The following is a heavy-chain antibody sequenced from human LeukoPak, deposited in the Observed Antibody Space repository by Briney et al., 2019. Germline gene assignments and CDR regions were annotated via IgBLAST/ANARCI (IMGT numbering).Heavy chain of an antibody. J-gene: IGHJ6*02. Sequence: PSETLSLTCTVSGGSISSSSYYWSWIRQPPGKGLEWIGYIYYSGSTNYNPSLKSRVTISVDTSRNQFSLKLSSVTAADTAVYYCARHQPNYDFWSGYYNPTTGGMDVWGQGTTVTVSS. CDR1: GGSISSSSYY. CDR2: IYYSGST. D-gene: IGHD3-3*01. V-gene: IGHV4-61*05. CDR3: ARHQPNYDFWSGYYNPTTGGMDV.